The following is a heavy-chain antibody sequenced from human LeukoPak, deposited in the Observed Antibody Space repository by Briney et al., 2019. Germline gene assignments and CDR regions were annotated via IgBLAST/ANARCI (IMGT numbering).Heavy chain of an antibody. CDR2: ISAYNGNT. J-gene: IGHJ4*02. D-gene: IGHD3-22*01. V-gene: IGHV1-18*01. CDR1: GGTFSSYA. CDR3: ARDVSSGHFDY. Sequence: ASVKVSCKASGGTFSSYAISWVRQAPGQGLEWMGWISAYNGNTNYAQKLQGRVTMTTDTSTSTAYMELRSLRSDDTAVYYCARDVSSGHFDYWGQGTLVTVSS.